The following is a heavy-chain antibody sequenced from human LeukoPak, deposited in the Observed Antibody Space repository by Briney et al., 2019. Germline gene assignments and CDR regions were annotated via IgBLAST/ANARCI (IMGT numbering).Heavy chain of an antibody. Sequence: ASVKVSCKASGYTFTGYYMHWVRQAPGQGLEWMGWINPNSGGTNYAQKFQGRVTMTRDTSISTAYMELSSLRSDDTAVYYCARDCTSTSCRSGLWGQGTLVTVSS. D-gene: IGHD2-2*01. CDR1: GYTFTGYY. V-gene: IGHV1-2*02. CDR2: INPNSGGT. J-gene: IGHJ4*02. CDR3: ARDCTSTSCRSGL.